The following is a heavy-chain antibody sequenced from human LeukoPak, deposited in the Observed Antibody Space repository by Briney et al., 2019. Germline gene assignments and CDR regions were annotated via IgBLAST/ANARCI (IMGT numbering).Heavy chain of an antibody. J-gene: IGHJ4*02. Sequence: GGSLRLSCAASGLTISSYSMNWVRQAPGKGLQWVSYISSSSTIYYADSVKGRFTISRDNAKNSLYLQMNSLRAEDTAVYYCARALWFGETFPAYWGQGTLVTVSS. CDR1: GLTISSYS. CDR2: ISSSSTI. D-gene: IGHD3-10*01. CDR3: ARALWFGETFPAY. V-gene: IGHV3-48*01.